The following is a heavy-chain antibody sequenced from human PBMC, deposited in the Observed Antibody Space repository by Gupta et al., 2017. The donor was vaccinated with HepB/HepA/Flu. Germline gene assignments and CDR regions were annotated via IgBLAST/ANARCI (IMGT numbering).Heavy chain of an antibody. V-gene: IGHV3-30-3*01. J-gene: IGHJ6*02. D-gene: IGHD3-3*01. Sequence: QVQLVESGGGVVQPGRSLRLSCAASGFTFSSYAMHWVRQAPRKGLEWVAVISYDGSNKYYADSVKGRFTISRDNSKNTLYLQMNSLRAEDTAVYYCARDLSMGLRFLEWSNVNSYGMDVWGQGTTVTVSS. CDR1: GFTFSSYA. CDR3: ARDLSMGLRFLEWSNVNSYGMDV. CDR2: ISYDGSNK.